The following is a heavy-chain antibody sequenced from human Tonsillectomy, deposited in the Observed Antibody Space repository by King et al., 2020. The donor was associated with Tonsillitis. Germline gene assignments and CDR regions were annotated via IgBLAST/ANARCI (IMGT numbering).Heavy chain of an antibody. CDR2: IFYRWIT. CDR1: GGSISIGGYY. CDR3: ARGQNFDY. V-gene: IGHV4-31*03. Sequence: QLQESGPGLVKPSQTLSLTFTVSGGSISIGGYYCSWIRQHPGKGLEWFGYIFYRWITYYKPSLKSRVTISVDTSKNQFSLKLSSVTAADTAVYYCARGQNFDYWGQGTLVTVSS. J-gene: IGHJ4*02.